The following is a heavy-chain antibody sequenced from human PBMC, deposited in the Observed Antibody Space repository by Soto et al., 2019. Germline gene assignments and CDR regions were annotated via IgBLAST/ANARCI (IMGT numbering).Heavy chain of an antibody. CDR2: TIPIFGTA. CDR1: GGTFSSYA. D-gene: IGHD6-6*01. Sequence: SVKVSCKASGGTFSSYAISWVRQAPGQGLEWMGGTIPIFGTANYAQKFQGRVTITADESTSTACMELSSLRSEDTAVYYCARAVSSSTKPAFDYWGQGTLVTVSS. CDR3: ARAVSSSTKPAFDY. J-gene: IGHJ4*02. V-gene: IGHV1-69*13.